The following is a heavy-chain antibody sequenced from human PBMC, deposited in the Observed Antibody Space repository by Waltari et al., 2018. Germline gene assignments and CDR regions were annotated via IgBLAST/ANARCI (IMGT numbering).Heavy chain of an antibody. CDR1: VYTFSNYV. CDR3: ARVFDSSQYYYGSDY. CDR2: IAAYNGNT. D-gene: IGHD3-22*01. V-gene: IGHV1-18*01. J-gene: IGHJ4*02. Sequence: QVQLVQSGTEVKKPGASVKVSCKASVYTFSNYVVSWVRQAPGQGLEWVGWIAAYNGNTHSAPKLQGRVTMTTDTSTTTAYLELRSLTSDDTAVYYCARVFDSSQYYYGSDYWGQGTLVTVSS.